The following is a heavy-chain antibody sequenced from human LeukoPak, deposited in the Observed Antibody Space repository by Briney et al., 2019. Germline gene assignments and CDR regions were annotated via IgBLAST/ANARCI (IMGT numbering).Heavy chain of an antibody. CDR3: ARRPPWGGGYFDL. J-gene: IGHJ2*01. CDR1: GYTFTNYW. V-gene: IGHV5-51*01. CDR2: INPSDSDP. D-gene: IGHD7-27*01. Sequence: GESLKISCKGSGYTFTNYWIGWVRQMPGKGLESMGIINPSDSDPRYSPSFQGQVTISSDKSISTAYLHWSSLKASDTAMYYCARRPPWGGGYFDLWGRGTLVTVSS.